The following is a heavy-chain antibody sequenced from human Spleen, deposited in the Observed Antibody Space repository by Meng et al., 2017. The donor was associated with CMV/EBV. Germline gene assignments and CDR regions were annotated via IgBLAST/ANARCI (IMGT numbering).Heavy chain of an antibody. CDR3: AKDCDYDFWSGYRYYYYGMDV. CDR2: ISGSGGST. D-gene: IGHD3-3*01. CDR1: GFTFSSYA. J-gene: IGHJ6*02. Sequence: GESLKISCAASGFTFSSYAMSWVRQAPGKVLEWVSAISGSGGSTYYADSVKGRFTISRDNSKTTLYLQMNSLRAEDTAVYYCAKDCDYDFWSGYRYYYYGMDVWGQGTTVTVSS. V-gene: IGHV3-23*01.